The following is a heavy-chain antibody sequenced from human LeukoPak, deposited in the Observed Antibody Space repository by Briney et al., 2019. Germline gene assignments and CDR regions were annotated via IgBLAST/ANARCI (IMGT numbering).Heavy chain of an antibody. Sequence: PSETLSLTCTVYGGSIRSSYYYWGWIRQPPGKGLEWLGSIYDSGSTYYNPSLKSRVTISVDTSKNQFSLKLSSVTAADTAVYFCARAGYSSSPPDYWGQGTLVTVSS. CDR2: IYDSGST. CDR3: ARAGYSSSPPDY. V-gene: IGHV4-39*07. J-gene: IGHJ4*02. CDR1: GGSIRSSYYY. D-gene: IGHD6-6*01.